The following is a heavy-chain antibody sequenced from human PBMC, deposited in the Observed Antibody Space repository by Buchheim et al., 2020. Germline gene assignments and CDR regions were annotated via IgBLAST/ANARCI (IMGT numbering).Heavy chain of an antibody. CDR1: GFSFSTYW. Sequence: EVQVVESGGGLVQPGGSLRLSCAASGFSFSTYWMTWVRQAPGKGLEWVANINQDGSGTYYVDSVKGRFTISRDNAKNTLYFQMVSLRADDTALYYCVRDMDVWGQGTT. V-gene: IGHV3-7*01. CDR2: INQDGSGT. CDR3: VRDMDV. J-gene: IGHJ6*02.